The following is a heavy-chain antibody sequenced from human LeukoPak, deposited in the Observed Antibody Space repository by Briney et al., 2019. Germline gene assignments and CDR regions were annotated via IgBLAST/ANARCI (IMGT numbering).Heavy chain of an antibody. J-gene: IGHJ4*02. V-gene: IGHV4-59*08. CDR2: IYYSGST. CDR1: GGSISSYY. D-gene: IGHD6-19*01. CDR3: ARQYSSGWRPAFDY. Sequence: SETLSLTCTVSGGSISSYYWSWIRQPPGKGLEWVGYIYYSGSTNYNPSLKSRVTISVDTSKNQFSLKLRSVTAADTAVYYCARQYSSGWRPAFDYWGQGTLVTVSS.